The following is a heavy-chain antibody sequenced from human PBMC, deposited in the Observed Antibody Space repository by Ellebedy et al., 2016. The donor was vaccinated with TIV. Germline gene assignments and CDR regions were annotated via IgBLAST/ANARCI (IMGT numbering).Heavy chain of an antibody. V-gene: IGHV1-46*02. D-gene: IGHD5-12*01. CDR1: GYTFNNYY. CDR2: ISPSGGST. CDR3: ARWDSGFLSGVYYNYGMDV. J-gene: IGHJ6*02. Sequence: ASVKVSCXASGYTFNNYYMHWVRQAPGQGLEWMGMISPSGGSTGYAQKFQGRVTMTRDTSTSTLYMELSSLRSEDTAVYYCARWDSGFLSGVYYNYGMDVWGQGTTVTVSS.